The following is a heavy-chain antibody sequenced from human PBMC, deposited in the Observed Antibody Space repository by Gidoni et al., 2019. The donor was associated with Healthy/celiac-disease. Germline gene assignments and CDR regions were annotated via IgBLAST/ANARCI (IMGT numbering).Heavy chain of an antibody. CDR2: ISGSGGST. D-gene: IGHD3-16*01. J-gene: IGHJ4*02. CDR1: GFNFSSYA. Sequence: EVQLLASGGGLVQRAGSLRLAGAAAGFNFSSYASSWVQQAPGKGLEWVSAISGSGGSTYYADSVKGRFTISRDNSKNTLYLQMNSLRAEDTAVYYCAKGPVDVDSYDYVWGPTSTVDDYWGQGTLVTVSS. CDR3: AKGPVDVDSYDYVWGPTSTVDDY. V-gene: IGHV3-23*01.